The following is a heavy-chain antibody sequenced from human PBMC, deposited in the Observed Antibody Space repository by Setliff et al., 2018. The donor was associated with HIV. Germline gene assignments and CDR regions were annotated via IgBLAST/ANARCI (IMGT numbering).Heavy chain of an antibody. J-gene: IGHJ2*01. CDR2: IIPIFGTA. D-gene: IGHD3-22*01. CDR1: GGTFSSYA. V-gene: IGHV1-69*05. CDR3: ARGGNYYDSSGLPYWYFDL. Sequence: SGGTFSSYAISWVRQAPGQGLEWMGGIIPIFGTANYAQKFQGRVTITTDESTSTAYMELSSLRSEDTAVYYCARGGNYYDSSGLPYWYFDLWGRGTLVTVSS.